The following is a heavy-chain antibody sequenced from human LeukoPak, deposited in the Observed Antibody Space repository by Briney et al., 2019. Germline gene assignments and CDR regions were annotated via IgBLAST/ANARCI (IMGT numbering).Heavy chain of an antibody. D-gene: IGHD6-6*01. Sequence: ASVKVSCKASGYTFTGQDMHWVRQAPGQGFEWIGWINPNTGATNYAQKFQRRVTMTRDTTINTAYMEPTSPTSDDTAVYYCASYPRYSSSPPFDYWGQGTMVTVSP. CDR3: ASYPRYSSSPPFDY. CDR1: GYTFTGQD. J-gene: IGHJ4*02. CDR2: INPNTGAT. V-gene: IGHV1-2*02.